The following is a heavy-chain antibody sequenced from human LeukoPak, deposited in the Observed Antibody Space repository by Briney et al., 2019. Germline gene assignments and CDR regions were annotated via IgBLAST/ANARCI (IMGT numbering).Heavy chain of an antibody. CDR3: ASAPPRRYSSGWYWGDY. CDR1: DGSFSGYY. J-gene: IGHJ4*02. V-gene: IGHV4-34*01. D-gene: IGHD6-19*01. Sequence: SETLSLTCAVYDGSFSGYYWSWIRQPPGKGLEWIGEINHSGSTNYNPSLKSRVTISVDTSKNQFSLKLSSVTAADTAVYYCASAPPRRYSSGWYWGDYWGQGTLVTVSS. CDR2: INHSGST.